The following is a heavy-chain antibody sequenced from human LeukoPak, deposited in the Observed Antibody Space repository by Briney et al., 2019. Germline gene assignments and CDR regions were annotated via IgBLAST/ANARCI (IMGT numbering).Heavy chain of an antibody. CDR2: FDAEDGET. J-gene: IGHJ4*02. CDR1: GYTLTQLS. Sequence: ASVKVSCKVSGYTLTQLSIHWVRQAPGEGLEWMGGFDAEDGETIYAPKFQGRVTITEDTSTDTAFMELSSLRSEDTAVYFCATGSIDYWGQGTLVTVSS. V-gene: IGHV1-24*01. CDR3: ATGSIDY.